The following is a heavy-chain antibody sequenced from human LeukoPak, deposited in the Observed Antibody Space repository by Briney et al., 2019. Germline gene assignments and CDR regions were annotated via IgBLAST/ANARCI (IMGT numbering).Heavy chain of an antibody. CDR2: INPDSGAA. D-gene: IGHD3-22*01. CDR3: ARAPITMIIVAQFDH. CDR1: GSTFTDSY. Sequence: ASVKVSCTASGSTFTDSYIHWVRQAPGHGLEWMGWINPDSGAANYALNFQGRVTMTRDTSISTAYMDLTRLKSGDTAIYYCARAPITMIIVAQFDHWGQGTLVTVSS. J-gene: IGHJ4*02. V-gene: IGHV1-2*02.